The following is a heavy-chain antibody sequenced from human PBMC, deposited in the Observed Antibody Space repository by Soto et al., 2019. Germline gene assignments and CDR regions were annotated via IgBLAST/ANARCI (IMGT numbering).Heavy chain of an antibody. D-gene: IGHD2-15*01. CDR3: ARHLGRGVVVVAATVAYYFDY. Sequence: QLQLQESGPGLVKPSETLSLTCTVSGGSISSSSYYWGWIRQPPGKGLEWIGSIYYSGSTYYNPSLKSRVTTSVDTSKNQFSLKLSSVPAADTAVYDCARHLGRGVVVVAATVAYYFDYWGQGTLVTVSS. CDR2: IYYSGST. J-gene: IGHJ4*02. V-gene: IGHV4-39*01. CDR1: GGSISSSSYY.